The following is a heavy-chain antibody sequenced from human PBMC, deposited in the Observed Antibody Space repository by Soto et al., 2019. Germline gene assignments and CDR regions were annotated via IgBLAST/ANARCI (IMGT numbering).Heavy chain of an antibody. V-gene: IGHV1-8*01. CDR1: GYTFTSYD. J-gene: IGHJ6*02. Sequence: ASVKVSCKASGYTFTSYDINWVRQATGQGLEWMGWMNPNSGNTGYAQKFQGRVTMTRNTSISTAYMELSSLRSEDTAVYYCARYYYGSGSYYILYYYYGMDVWGQGTTVTVSS. D-gene: IGHD3-10*01. CDR2: MNPNSGNT. CDR3: ARYYYGSGSYYILYYYYGMDV.